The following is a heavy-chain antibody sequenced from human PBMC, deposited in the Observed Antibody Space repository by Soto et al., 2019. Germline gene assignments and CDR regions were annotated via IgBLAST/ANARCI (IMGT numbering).Heavy chain of an antibody. CDR1: GFTFSSYA. D-gene: IGHD2-2*01. Sequence: GGSLRLSCAASGFTFSSYAMHWVRQAPGKGLEYVSAISSNGGSTYYANSVKGRFTISRDNSKNTLYLQMGSLRAEDMAVYYCARAGTSHCYDYWGQGTLVTVSS. J-gene: IGHJ4*02. CDR2: ISSNGGST. V-gene: IGHV3-64*01. CDR3: ARAGTSHCYDY.